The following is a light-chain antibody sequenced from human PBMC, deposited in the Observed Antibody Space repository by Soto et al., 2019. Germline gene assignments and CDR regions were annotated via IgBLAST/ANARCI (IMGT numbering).Light chain of an antibody. CDR2: DAF. J-gene: IGKJ4*01. CDR3: QQRSSWPLT. CDR1: QSVGSY. V-gene: IGKV3-11*01. Sequence: EIVLTQSPATLSLSPGERATLSCRASQSVGSYFAWYQQKPGQAPRLLLYDAFIRATGIPARFSGSGSGTDFTLTISSLEPEDFAVYFCQQRSSWPLTFGGGTMVESK.